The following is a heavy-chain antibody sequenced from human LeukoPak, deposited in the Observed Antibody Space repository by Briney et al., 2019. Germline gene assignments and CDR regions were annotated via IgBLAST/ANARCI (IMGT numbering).Heavy chain of an antibody. CDR1: GGSISSYY. CDR3: ARDGWRCSGGSCYSTGVDY. CDR2: IYTSGST. D-gene: IGHD2-15*01. V-gene: IGHV4-4*07. Sequence: SETLSLTCTVSGGSISSYYWSWIRQPAGKGLEWIGRIYTSGSTNYNPSLKSRVTMSVDTSKNQFSLKLSSVTAADTAVYYCARDGWRCSGGSCYSTGVDYWGQGTLVTVSS. J-gene: IGHJ4*02.